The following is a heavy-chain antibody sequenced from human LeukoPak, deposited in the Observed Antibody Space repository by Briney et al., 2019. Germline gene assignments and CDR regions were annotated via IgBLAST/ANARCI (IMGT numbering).Heavy chain of an antibody. Sequence: PGGSLGLSCAASGFTLSSYGMHWVRQAPGKGLEWVAFIRYDGSNKYYADSVKGRFTISRDNSKNTLYLQMNSLRAEDTAVYYCAKVPYCGGDCYSPADYWGQGTLVTVSS. CDR1: GFTLSSYG. D-gene: IGHD2-21*01. J-gene: IGHJ4*02. CDR3: AKVPYCGGDCYSPADY. V-gene: IGHV3-30*02. CDR2: IRYDGSNK.